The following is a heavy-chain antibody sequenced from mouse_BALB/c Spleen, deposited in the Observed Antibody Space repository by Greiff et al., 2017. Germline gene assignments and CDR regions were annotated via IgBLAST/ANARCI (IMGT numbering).Heavy chain of an antibody. CDR1: GYTFSSYW. V-gene: IGHV1-9*01. CDR3: ARYEDYDPAWFAY. Sequence: QVQLQQSGAELMKPGASVKISCKATGYTFSSYWIEWVKQRPGHGLEWIGEILPGSGSTNYNEKFKGKATFTADTSSNTAYMQLSSLTSEDSAVYYCARYEDYDPAWFAYWGQGTLVTVSA. D-gene: IGHD2-4*01. CDR2: ILPGSGST. J-gene: IGHJ3*01.